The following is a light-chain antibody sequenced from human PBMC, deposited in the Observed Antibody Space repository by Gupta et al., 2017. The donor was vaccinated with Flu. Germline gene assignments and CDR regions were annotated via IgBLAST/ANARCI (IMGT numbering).Light chain of an antibody. J-gene: IGLJ2*01. CDR3: QSVDSSGTFI. V-gene: IGLV3-25*02. CDR2: KDS. Sequence: SYELTQPPSVSVPPGQTARITCSGDTLPNQYVYWYQQKPGQAPVLVIYKDSERPSGIPERFSGSSSGTTVTLSISGVQAEEEADYYCQSVDSSGTFIFGGGTKLTVL. CDR1: TLPNQY.